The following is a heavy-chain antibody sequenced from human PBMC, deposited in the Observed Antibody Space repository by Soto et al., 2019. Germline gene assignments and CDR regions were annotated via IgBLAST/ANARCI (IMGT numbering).Heavy chain of an antibody. D-gene: IGHD3-10*01. CDR3: ARWFGARSYYYYYYGMDV. CDR1: GFTFSDYY. Sequence: GGSLRLSCAASGFTFSDYYMSWIRQAPGKGLEWVSYISSSSSYTNYADSVKGRFTISRDNAKNSLYLQMNSLRAEDTAVYYCARWFGARSYYYYYYGMDVWGQGTTVTVS. V-gene: IGHV3-11*06. J-gene: IGHJ6*02. CDR2: ISSSSSYT.